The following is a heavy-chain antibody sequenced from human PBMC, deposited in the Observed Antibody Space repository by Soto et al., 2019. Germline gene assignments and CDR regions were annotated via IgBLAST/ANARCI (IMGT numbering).Heavy chain of an antibody. V-gene: IGHV3-74*01. CDR2: LCHDGTIA. J-gene: IGHJ5*02. Sequence: GGSLRLAWAATGFSLSDHCLHWVRQAPGKGLMWLSRLCHDGTIAIYSDSVKGRFSISRDIAKNTLYLQMTSLRAEDSAIFYCGSTFRDGLLGIDPWGQGTLVTVSS. CDR1: GFSLSDHC. CDR3: GSTFRDGLLGIDP. D-gene: IGHD3-16*01.